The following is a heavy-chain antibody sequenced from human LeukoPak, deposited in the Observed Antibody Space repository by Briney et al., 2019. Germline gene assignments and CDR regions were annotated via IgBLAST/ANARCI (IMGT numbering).Heavy chain of an antibody. D-gene: IGHD2-15*01. V-gene: IGHV3-30*18. J-gene: IGHJ4*02. CDR3: AKDFVPYCSGGSCYSGGYFDY. CDR1: GFTFSSYG. Sequence: PGGSLRLSCAASGFTFSSYGMHWVRQAPGKGLEWVAVISYDGSNKYYADSVKGRFTISRDNSKNTLYLQMNSLRAEDTAVYYCAKDFVPYCSGGSCYSGGYFDYWGQGTLVTVSS. CDR2: ISYDGSNK.